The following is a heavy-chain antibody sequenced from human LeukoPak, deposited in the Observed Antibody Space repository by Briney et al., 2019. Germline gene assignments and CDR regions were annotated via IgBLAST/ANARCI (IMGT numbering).Heavy chain of an antibody. J-gene: IGHJ4*02. CDR2: INHSGST. Sequence: SETLSLTCAVYGGSFSGYYWSWIRQPPGKGLEWIGEINHSGSTNYNPSLKSRVTISVDTSNNQFSLKLSSVTAADTAVCYCARAPALYYDYIWGSYRSYYFDYWGQGTLVTVSS. CDR1: GGSFSGYY. CDR3: ARAPALYYDYIWGSYRSYYFDY. D-gene: IGHD3-16*02. V-gene: IGHV4-34*01.